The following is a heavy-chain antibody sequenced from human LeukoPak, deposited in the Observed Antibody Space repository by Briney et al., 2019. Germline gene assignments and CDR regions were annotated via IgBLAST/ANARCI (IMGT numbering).Heavy chain of an antibody. D-gene: IGHD1-1*01. CDR3: ARESRDTAWSLDL. J-gene: IGHJ4*02. V-gene: IGHV1-2*02. CDR1: GFTFSGYY. CDR2: INPNSGGT. Sequence: ASVKVSCKASGFTFSGYYMHWVRQAPGQGFEWMGWINPNSGGTNFAQKFQGRVTMTRDTSINTVYMGLSSLGSDDTAVYYCARESRDTAWSLDLWGQGTLVTVSS.